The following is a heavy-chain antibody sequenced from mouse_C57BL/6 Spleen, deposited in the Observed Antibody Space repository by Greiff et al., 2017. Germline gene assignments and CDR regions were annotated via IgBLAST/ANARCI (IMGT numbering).Heavy chain of an antibody. Sequence: EVKLMESGGGLVQPGGSLSLSCAASGFTFTDYYMSWVRQPPGKALEWLGFIRNKANGYTTEYSASVKGRFTISRDNSHSILYIKMNALRAEDSATYYCARYSSNWYTFDYWGQGTTLTVSS. CDR1: GFTFTDYY. D-gene: IGHD4-1*02. J-gene: IGHJ2*01. CDR2: IRNKANGYTT. V-gene: IGHV7-3*01. CDR3: ARYSSNWYTFDY.